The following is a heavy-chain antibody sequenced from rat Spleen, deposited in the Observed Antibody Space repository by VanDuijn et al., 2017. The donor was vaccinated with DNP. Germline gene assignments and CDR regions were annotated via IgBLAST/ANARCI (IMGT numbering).Heavy chain of an antibody. CDR1: GFTVNNFW. D-gene: IGHD1-1*01. Sequence: EVQLVESGGDLVQPGRSLKLSCVVSGFTVNNFWMAWIRQVPGKGLEWVASISPRGGSTYYPDSVKGRFTISRDNAKNTLYLQMNSLRSEDPATYYCARGSTTVDYWYFDFWGPGTMVTVSS. J-gene: IGHJ1*01. CDR2: ISPRGGST. V-gene: IGHV5-31*01. CDR3: ARGSTTVDYWYFDF.